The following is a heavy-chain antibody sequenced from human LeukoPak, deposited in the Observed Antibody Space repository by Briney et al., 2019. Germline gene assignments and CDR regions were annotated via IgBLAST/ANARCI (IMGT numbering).Heavy chain of an antibody. D-gene: IGHD2-15*01. CDR2: IATAGDT. J-gene: IGHJ3*02. Sequence: TGGTLRLSSSASGFTVSSFDMHGRRQPTGKGLEWVSAIATAGDTFYSGSVKGRFTISRENVKNSLYLQMNSLRVGDTALYFCTRGGRDGFDIWGQGTLVTGPS. CDR1: GFTVSSFD. V-gene: IGHV3-13*01. CDR3: TRGGRDGFDI.